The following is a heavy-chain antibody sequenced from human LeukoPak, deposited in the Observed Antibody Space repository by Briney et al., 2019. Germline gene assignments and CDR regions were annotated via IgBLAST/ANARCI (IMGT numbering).Heavy chain of an antibody. CDR3: ARDSSDGGDYYWWFDP. D-gene: IGHD3-22*01. CDR2: INPSGDIT. Sequence: GASVKVSCKASGYTFTGCYIHWVRQAPGQGLEWMGIINPSGDITYYAREFQGRVTLTRDTSTSTVYMELSTLRSEDTAVYYCARDSSDGGDYYWWFDPWGQGTLVTVSS. V-gene: IGHV1-46*01. J-gene: IGHJ5*02. CDR1: GYTFTGCY.